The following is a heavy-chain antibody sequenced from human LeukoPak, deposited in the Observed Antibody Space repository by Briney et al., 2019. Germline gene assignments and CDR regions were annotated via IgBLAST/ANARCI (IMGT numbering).Heavy chain of an antibody. J-gene: IGHJ4*02. CDR1: GFALSMYT. CDR2: ASYDGSNK. D-gene: IGHD6-13*01. CDR3: ARVAAPRSNDY. Sequence: GGSLRLSCVASGFALSMYTLHWVRQAPGKGLECVAVASYDGSNKYYADSVKGRFTISRDNSKNTLYLQMNSLKTEDTAVYFCARVAAPRSNDYWGQGTLVTVSS. V-gene: IGHV3-30-3*01.